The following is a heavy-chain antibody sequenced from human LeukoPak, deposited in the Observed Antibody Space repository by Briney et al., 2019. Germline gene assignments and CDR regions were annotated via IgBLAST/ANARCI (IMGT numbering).Heavy chain of an antibody. J-gene: IGHJ3*02. D-gene: IGHD2-2*01. Sequence: SETLSHTCTVSGGSISSGSYYWSWIRQPAGKGLEWIGEINHSGSTNYNPSLKSRVTISVDTSKNQFSLKLGSATAADTAVYYCARGRYIVVVPAAIYAFDIWGQGTMVTVSS. V-gene: IGHV4-61*09. CDR3: ARGRYIVVVPAAIYAFDI. CDR1: GGSISSGSYY. CDR2: INHSGST.